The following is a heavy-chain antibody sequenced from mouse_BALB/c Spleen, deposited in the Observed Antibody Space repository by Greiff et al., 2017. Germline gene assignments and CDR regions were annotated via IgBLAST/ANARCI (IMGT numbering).Heavy chain of an antibody. CDR3: TSITTVSFDV. CDR1: GFTFSSYT. CDR2: ISSGGSYT. J-gene: IGHJ1*01. Sequence: EVKLMESGGGLVKPGGSLKLSCAASGFTFSSYTMSWVRQTPEKRLEWVATISSGGSYTYYPDSVKGRFTISRDNAKNTLYLQMSSLKSEDTAMYYCTSITTVSFDVWGAGTTVTVSS. D-gene: IGHD1-1*01. V-gene: IGHV5-6-4*01.